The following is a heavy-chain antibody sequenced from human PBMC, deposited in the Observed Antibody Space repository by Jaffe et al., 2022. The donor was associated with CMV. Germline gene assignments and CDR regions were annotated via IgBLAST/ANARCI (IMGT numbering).Heavy chain of an antibody. CDR3: ARDNNDSSGYFPPFGMDV. D-gene: IGHD3-22*01. V-gene: IGHV4-31*03. CDR1: GGSISSGGYY. CDR2: IYYSGST. J-gene: IGHJ6*02. Sequence: QVQLQESGPGLVKPSQTLSLTCTVSGGSISSGGYYWSWIRQHPGKGLEWIGYIYYSGSTYYNPSLKSRVTISVDTSKNQFSLKLSSVTAADTAVYYCARDNNDSSGYFPPFGMDVWGQGTTVTVSS.